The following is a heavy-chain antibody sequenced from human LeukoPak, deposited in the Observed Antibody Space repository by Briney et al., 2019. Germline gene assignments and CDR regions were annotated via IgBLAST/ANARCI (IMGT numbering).Heavy chain of an antibody. CDR3: AKGRYSSSSGGYFDY. V-gene: IGHV3-23*01. J-gene: IGHJ4*02. D-gene: IGHD6-6*01. CDR1: GFTFNSYT. CDR2: ISSSGGST. Sequence: GGSLRLSCAASGFTFNSYTLSWVRQAPGKGLEWVSAISSSGGSTYYADSVKGRFTISRDNSKNTLYLQMNSLRAEDTAVYYCAKGRYSSSSGGYFDYWGQGTLVTVSS.